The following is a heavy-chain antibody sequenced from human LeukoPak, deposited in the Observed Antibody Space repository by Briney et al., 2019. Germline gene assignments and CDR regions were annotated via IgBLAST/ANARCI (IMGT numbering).Heavy chain of an antibody. CDR1: GYTFTSYG. V-gene: IGHV1-18*01. CDR2: ISAYNGNT. CDR3: ARPTSMITFGGVNFDY. J-gene: IGHJ4*02. D-gene: IGHD3-16*01. Sequence: PLASVKVSCKASGYTFTSYGISWVRQAPGQGLEWMGWISAYNGNTNYAQKLQGRVTMTTDTSTSTAYMELRSLRSDDTAVYYCARPTSMITFGGVNFDYWGQGTLVTVSS.